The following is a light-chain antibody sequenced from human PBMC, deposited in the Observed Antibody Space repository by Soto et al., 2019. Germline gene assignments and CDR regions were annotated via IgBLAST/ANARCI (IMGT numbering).Light chain of an antibody. V-gene: IGKV1-39*01. Sequence: DIQMTQSPSSLSASVGDRVTITCRASQSISSYLNWYQQKPGKAPKLLIYAASSLQSGVPSRFSGSGSGTDFTLTISSLQPDDFATYYCQQSYSTPFGGGTKVEIK. CDR3: QQSYSTP. CDR1: QSISSY. CDR2: AAS. J-gene: IGKJ4*01.